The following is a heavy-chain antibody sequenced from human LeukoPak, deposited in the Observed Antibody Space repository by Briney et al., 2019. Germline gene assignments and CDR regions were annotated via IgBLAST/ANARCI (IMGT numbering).Heavy chain of an antibody. CDR1: GFTYSSYG. Sequence: GGSLRLSCAASGFTYSSYGMSLVRQAPGKGLEWASGISGSGGSTYYADSVKGRFTISRDNSKNTLYLQMNSLRAEDTAVYYCAKFNFWSGCWFDPWGQGTLVTVSS. J-gene: IGHJ5*02. CDR2: ISGSGGST. D-gene: IGHD3-3*01. V-gene: IGHV3-23*01. CDR3: AKFNFWSGCWFDP.